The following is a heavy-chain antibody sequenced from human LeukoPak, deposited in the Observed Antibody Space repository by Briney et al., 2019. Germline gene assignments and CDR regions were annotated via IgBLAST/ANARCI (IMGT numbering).Heavy chain of an antibody. D-gene: IGHD3-10*01. J-gene: IGHJ4*02. V-gene: IGHV3-33*01. CDR2: IWYDGTNK. CDR3: ARDQRGFSYSEYYFDY. Sequence: VRSLRLSCAASGFSLSSYGMHWVREAPGQGLEWVAVIWYDGTNKYYADSVKGRFTTSRDNSRTTLYLQMNSLTAEDTAVYYCARDQRGFSYSEYYFDYWGQGSLVTVSS. CDR1: GFSLSSYG.